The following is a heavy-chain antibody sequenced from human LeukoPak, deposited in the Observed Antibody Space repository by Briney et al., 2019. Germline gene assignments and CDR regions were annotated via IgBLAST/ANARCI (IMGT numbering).Heavy chain of an antibody. D-gene: IGHD3-3*01. V-gene: IGHV3-21*01. CDR3: ARLKTLELSKAGAFDI. CDR2: ISSSSSYI. J-gene: IGHJ3*02. CDR1: GFTFSSYS. Sequence: GGSLRLSCAASGFTFSSYSMNWVRQAPGKGLEWVSSISSSSSYIYYADSVKGRFTISRDNAKNSLYLQMNSLRAEDTAVYYCARLKTLELSKAGAFDIWGQGTMVIVSS.